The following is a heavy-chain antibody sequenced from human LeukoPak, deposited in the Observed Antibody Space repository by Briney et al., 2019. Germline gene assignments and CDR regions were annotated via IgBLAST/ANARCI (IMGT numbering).Heavy chain of an antibody. CDR3: ARYYGGNTRGCDP. D-gene: IGHD4-23*01. Sequence: ASLKASCKASGYTFTSYYMHWVRQAPGQGLEWMGIINPSGGSTSYAQKFQGRVTITRDTSTSTAYMELSSLRSEDTAVYYCARYYGGNTRGCDPWGQGALVTVSS. CDR1: GYTFTSYY. CDR2: INPSGGST. V-gene: IGHV1-46*01. J-gene: IGHJ5*02.